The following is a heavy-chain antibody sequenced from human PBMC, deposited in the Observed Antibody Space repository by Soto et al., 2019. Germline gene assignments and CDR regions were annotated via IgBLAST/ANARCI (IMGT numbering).Heavy chain of an antibody. J-gene: IGHJ5*02. V-gene: IGHV1-69*02. CDR3: ARNGHSSSWYWFDP. CDR2: IIPILGIA. CDR1: GGTFSSYT. D-gene: IGHD6-13*01. Sequence: SVKVSCKASGGTFSSYTISWVRQAPGQGLEWMGRIIPILGIANYAQKFQGRVTITADKSTSTAYMELSSLRSEDTAVYYCARNGHSSSWYWFDPWGQGTLVTVPQ.